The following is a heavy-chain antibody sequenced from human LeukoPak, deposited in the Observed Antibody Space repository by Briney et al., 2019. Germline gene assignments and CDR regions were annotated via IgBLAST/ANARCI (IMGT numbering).Heavy chain of an antibody. CDR2: IYYSGST. V-gene: IGHV4-59*01. CDR3: ARGYSGYDYFDY. Sequence: SGTLSLTCTVSGGAISSYYWSWIRQPPGKRLEWIGYIYYSGSTIYNPSLKSRVTISVDTSKNQFSLKLSSVPAADTAVYYCARGYSGYDYFDYWGQGTLVTVSS. D-gene: IGHD5-12*01. CDR1: GGAISSYY. J-gene: IGHJ4*02.